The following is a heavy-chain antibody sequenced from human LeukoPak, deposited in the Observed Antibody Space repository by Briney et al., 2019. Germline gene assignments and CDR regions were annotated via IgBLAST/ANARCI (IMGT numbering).Heavy chain of an antibody. V-gene: IGHV4-59*08. J-gene: IGHJ4*02. CDR1: GGSISSYY. CDR3: ARRGRVTMVRAFDY. D-gene: IGHD3-10*01. Sequence: SETLSLTCTVSGGSISSYYWSWIRQPPGKGLEWIGYIYYSGSTNYNPSLKSRVTISVDTSKNQFSLKLSSVTAADTAVYYCARRGRVTMVRAFDYWGQGTLVTVSS. CDR2: IYYSGST.